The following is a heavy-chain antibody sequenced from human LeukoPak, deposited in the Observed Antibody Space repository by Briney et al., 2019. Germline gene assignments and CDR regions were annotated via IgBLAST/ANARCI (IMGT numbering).Heavy chain of an antibody. V-gene: IGHV3-23*01. CDR3: AKAARTIVVVVDATPALDY. Sequence: QTGGSLRLSCAASGFTFSSYAMSWVRQAPGKGLEWVSAISGSGGSTYYADSVKGRFTISRDSSKNTLYLQMNSLRAEDTAVYYCAKAARTIVVVVDATPALDYWGQGTLVTVSS. CDR2: ISGSGGST. J-gene: IGHJ4*02. CDR1: GFTFSSYA. D-gene: IGHD2-15*01.